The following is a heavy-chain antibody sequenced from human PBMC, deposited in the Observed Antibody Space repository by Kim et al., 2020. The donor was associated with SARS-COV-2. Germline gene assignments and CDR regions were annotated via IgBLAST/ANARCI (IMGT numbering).Heavy chain of an antibody. V-gene: IGHV3-48*02. CDR3: ASHDYARRGGAFPI. Sequence: GGSLRLSCAASGFTLSDYDMNWVRQAPGKGLDWVAYISSSSSTVFYADSVKGRFTISRDNAKNSLYLQMNSLRDEDTALYYCASHDYARRGGAFPIWGQGTMVTVSS. CDR2: ISSSSSTV. CDR1: GFTLSDYD. J-gene: IGHJ3*02. D-gene: IGHD4-17*01.